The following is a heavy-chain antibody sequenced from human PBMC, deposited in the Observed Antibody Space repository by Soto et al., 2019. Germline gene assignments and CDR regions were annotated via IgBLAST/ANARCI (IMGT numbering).Heavy chain of an antibody. Sequence: QVQLQESGPGLVKPSETLSLTCTVSGGSISSYYWSWIRQPAGKGLEWIGRIYTSGSTNYNPSLKSGVTMSVDSSKNQFSLKLSSVTAADTAVYYCARDGAVAGTTHYYYYGMDVWGQGTTVTVSS. J-gene: IGHJ6*02. V-gene: IGHV4-4*07. CDR1: GGSISSYY. D-gene: IGHD6-19*01. CDR3: ARDGAVAGTTHYYYYGMDV. CDR2: IYTSGST.